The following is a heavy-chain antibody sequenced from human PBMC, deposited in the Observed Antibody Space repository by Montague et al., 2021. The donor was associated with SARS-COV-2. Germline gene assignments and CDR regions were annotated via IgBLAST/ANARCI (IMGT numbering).Heavy chain of an antibody. CDR1: GVSISSYY. Sequence: SETLSLTCTVSGVSISSYYWTCIRQPPGRGLEWIGFIYYSGSTNYNTSLKSRVTISVDTSKNQFSLKLSSVTAADTAVYYCAKQALTRYCTSTTCFGAAFDIWGQGTMVTVSS. CDR3: AKQALTRYCTSTTCFGAAFDI. CDR2: IYYSGST. J-gene: IGHJ3*02. D-gene: IGHD2-2*01. V-gene: IGHV4-59*08.